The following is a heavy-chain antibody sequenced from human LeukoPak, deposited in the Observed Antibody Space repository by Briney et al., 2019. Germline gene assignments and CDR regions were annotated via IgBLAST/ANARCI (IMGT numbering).Heavy chain of an antibody. D-gene: IGHD2-2*01. Sequence: ASVKVSCKASGYTFTSYYTHWVRQAPGQGLEWMGIINPSGGSASYPQKFQGRVTMTRDTSTSTVYMDLSSLGSEDTAVYYCARESPNHCTSTSCFPDYWGQGTLVTVSS. CDR3: ARESPNHCTSTSCFPDY. CDR1: GYTFTSYY. J-gene: IGHJ4*02. CDR2: INPSGGSA. V-gene: IGHV1-46*01.